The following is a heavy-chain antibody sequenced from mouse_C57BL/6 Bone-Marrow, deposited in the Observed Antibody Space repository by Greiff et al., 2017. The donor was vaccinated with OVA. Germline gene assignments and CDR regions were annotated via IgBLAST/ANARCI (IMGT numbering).Heavy chain of an antibody. D-gene: IGHD2-4*01. CDR1: GYTFTNYW. CDR2: IYPGGGYT. J-gene: IGHJ3*01. CDR3: ARRGNDYDLAY. Sequence: VQLQQSGAELVRPGTSVKMSCKASGYTFTNYWIGWAKQRPGHGLEWIGDIYPGGGYTNYTEKFKGKATLTADKSSSTAYMQFSSLTSEDSAIYYCARRGNDYDLAYWGQGTLVTVSA. V-gene: IGHV1-63*01.